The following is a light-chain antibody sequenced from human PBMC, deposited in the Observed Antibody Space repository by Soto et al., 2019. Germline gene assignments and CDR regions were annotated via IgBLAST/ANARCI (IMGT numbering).Light chain of an antibody. CDR1: QSVGSNT. CDR2: DAS. Sequence: EIVLTQSPGTLSLSPGERATLSCRASQSVGSNTLAWYQQKRGQAPRFLMYDASIRATGIPDRFSGRGSGTDFTLTISILEPEDFAVYYCQQYCSTPLTFGGGTQVEIK. CDR3: QQYCSTPLT. J-gene: IGKJ4*01. V-gene: IGKV3-20*01.